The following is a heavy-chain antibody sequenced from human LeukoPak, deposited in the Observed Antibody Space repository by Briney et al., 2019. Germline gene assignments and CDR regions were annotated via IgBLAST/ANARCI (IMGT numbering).Heavy chain of an antibody. Sequence: GGSLRLSCAASGFTFSGFAMSWARRTPGQGLEWVSGISGSGDNTLYAASVKGRFTISRDNSKNTLYLEMNSLRAEDTAIYYCAKMKGHPLQKYYMDVWGQGTTVTVSS. D-gene: IGHD2/OR15-2a*01. CDR2: ISGSGDNT. CDR3: AKMKGHPLQKYYMDV. J-gene: IGHJ6*01. V-gene: IGHV3-23*01. CDR1: GFTFSGFA.